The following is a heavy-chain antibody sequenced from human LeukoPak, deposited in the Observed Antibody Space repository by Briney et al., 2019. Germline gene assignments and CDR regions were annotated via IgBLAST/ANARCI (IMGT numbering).Heavy chain of an antibody. J-gene: IGHJ6*03. Sequence: ASVKVSCTASGGTFSRYAISWVRQAPGQGLEWMGGIIPIFGTANYAQKFQGRVTITTDESTSTAYMELSSLRSEDTAVYYCASSQSYYYYYYMDVWGKGTTVTVSS. V-gene: IGHV1-69*05. CDR3: ASSQSYYYYYYMDV. CDR1: GGTFSRYA. CDR2: IIPIFGTA.